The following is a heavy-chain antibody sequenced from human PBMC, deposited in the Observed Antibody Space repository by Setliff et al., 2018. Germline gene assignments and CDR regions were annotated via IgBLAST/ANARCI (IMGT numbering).Heavy chain of an antibody. CDR2: IYIGGSA. CDR1: GGSISSYY. Sequence: PSETLSLTCTVSGGSISSYYWSWIRQPAGKGLGWIGHIYIGGSANYNPSLKSRVTMSIDTSKNQFSLKLSSVTAADTAVYYCARDLQLSSWFDPWGQGTLVTVSS. D-gene: IGHD1-1*01. CDR3: ARDLQLSSWFDP. J-gene: IGHJ5*02. V-gene: IGHV4-4*07.